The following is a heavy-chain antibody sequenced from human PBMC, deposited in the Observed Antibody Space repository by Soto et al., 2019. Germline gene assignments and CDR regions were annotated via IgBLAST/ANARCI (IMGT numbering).Heavy chain of an antibody. J-gene: IGHJ4*02. CDR3: ASSYGSGYRAFDY. CDR2: INPILSMS. Sequence: QVQLVQSGAEVKRPGSSVKVSCKASGDTFTFYSINWVRQAPGLGLEWMGRINPILSMSNYAQRFQGRVTMTTPKSTSTAYMELSSLRSEDTAIYYCASSYGSGYRAFDYWGQGALVTVSS. D-gene: IGHD3-10*01. CDR1: GDTFTFYS. V-gene: IGHV1-69*02.